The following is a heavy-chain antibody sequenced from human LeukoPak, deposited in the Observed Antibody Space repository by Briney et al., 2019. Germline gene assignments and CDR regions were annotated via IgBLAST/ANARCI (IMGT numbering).Heavy chain of an antibody. Sequence: PSETLSLTCTVSSGSISGYYWSWIRQPPGKGLEWIGYIYYSGSTNYNPSLKSRVTISVDTSKNQYSLKLSSVTAADTAVYYCARGRTSQAAFDYWGQGTLVTVSS. CDR3: ARGRTSQAAFDY. D-gene: IGHD2-8*01. CDR1: SGSISGYY. V-gene: IGHV4-59*01. J-gene: IGHJ4*02. CDR2: IYYSGST.